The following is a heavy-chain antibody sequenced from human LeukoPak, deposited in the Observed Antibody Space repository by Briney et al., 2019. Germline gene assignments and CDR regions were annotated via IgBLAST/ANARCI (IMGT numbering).Heavy chain of an antibody. CDR2: IIPIFGTA. J-gene: IGHJ4*02. Sequence: ASVKVSCKASGGTFSSYATSWVRQAPGQGLEWMGGIIPIFGTANYAQKFQGRVTITTDESTSTAYMELSSLRSEDTAVYYCARVCRDGYLMDYWGQGTLVTVSS. V-gene: IGHV1-69*05. CDR1: GGTFSSYA. D-gene: IGHD5-24*01. CDR3: ARVCRDGYLMDY.